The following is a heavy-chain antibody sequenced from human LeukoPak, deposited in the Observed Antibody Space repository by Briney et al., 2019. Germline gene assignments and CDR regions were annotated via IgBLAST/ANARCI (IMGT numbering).Heavy chain of an antibody. V-gene: IGHV3-11*01. J-gene: IGHJ4*02. CDR1: GFTFSDYY. D-gene: IGHD4-17*01. CDR3: ARVGGDDEAANPDTEIDY. Sequence: GGSLRLSCAASGFTFSDYYMSWIRQAPGKGLEWVSYISSSGSTIYYADSVKGRFTISRDNAKNSLYLQMNSLRAEDTAVYYCARVGGDDEAANPDTEIDYWGQGTLVTVSS. CDR2: ISSSGSTI.